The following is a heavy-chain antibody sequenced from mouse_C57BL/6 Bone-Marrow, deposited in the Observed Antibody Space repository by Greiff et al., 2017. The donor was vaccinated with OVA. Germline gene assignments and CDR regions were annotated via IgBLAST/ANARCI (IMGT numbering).Heavy chain of an antibody. CDR1: GYTFTSYG. J-gene: IGHJ4*01. Sequence: QVQLQQSGAELVRPGASVKLSCKASGYTFTSYGISWVKQRPGQGLEWIGEIYPRSGNTYYNEKFKGKATLTADKSSSTAYMELRSLTSEDSAVYVCARGGYGDDYYESYAMDYWGQGTSVTVSS. V-gene: IGHV1-81*01. CDR2: IYPRSGNT. CDR3: ARGGYGDDYYESYAMDY. D-gene: IGHD2-3*01.